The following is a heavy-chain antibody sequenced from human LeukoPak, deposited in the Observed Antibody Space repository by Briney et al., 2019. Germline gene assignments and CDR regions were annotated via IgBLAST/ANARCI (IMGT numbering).Heavy chain of an antibody. J-gene: IGHJ6*03. D-gene: IGHD1-26*01. CDR2: IYNSGST. CDR3: ARDREVDYYYYMDV. CDR1: GGSISSGGYY. Sequence: SETLSLTCTVSGGSISSGGYYRSWIRQHPGKGLEWIGYIYNSGSTYYNPSLKSRVTISVDTSKNQFSLKLSSVTAADTAVYYCARDREVDYYYYMDVWGKGTTVTVSS. V-gene: IGHV4-31*03.